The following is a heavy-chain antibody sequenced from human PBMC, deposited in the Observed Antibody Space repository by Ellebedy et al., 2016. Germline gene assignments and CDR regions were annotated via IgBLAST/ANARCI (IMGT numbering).Heavy chain of an antibody. Sequence: SETLSLXCAVYGGSFSGYYWSWIRQPPGKGLEWIGSIYYSGSTYYNPSLKSRVTISVDTSKNQFSLKLSSVTAADTAVYYCARLHGEVDYWGQGTLVTVSS. CDR3: ARLHGEVDY. CDR2: IYYSGST. J-gene: IGHJ4*02. D-gene: IGHD4-17*01. V-gene: IGHV4-34*01. CDR1: GGSFSGYY.